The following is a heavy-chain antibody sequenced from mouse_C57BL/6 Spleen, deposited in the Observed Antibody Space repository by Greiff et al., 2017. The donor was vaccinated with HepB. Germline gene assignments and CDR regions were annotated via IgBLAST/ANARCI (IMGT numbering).Heavy chain of an antibody. D-gene: IGHD1-1*01. CDR1: GFTFSSYG. V-gene: IGHV5-6*01. CDR3: ARHKDYYGSSYDRYFDV. J-gene: IGHJ1*03. CDR2: ISSGGSYT. Sequence: DVHLVESGGDLVKPGGSLKLSCAASGFTFSSYGMSWVRQTPDKRLEWVATISSGGSYTYYPDSVKGRFTISRDNAKNTLYLQMSSLKSEDTAMYYCARHKDYYGSSYDRYFDVWGTGTTVTVSS.